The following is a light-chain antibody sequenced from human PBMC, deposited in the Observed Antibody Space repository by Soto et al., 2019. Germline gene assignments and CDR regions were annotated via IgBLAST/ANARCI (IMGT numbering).Light chain of an antibody. CDR2: AAS. CDR3: QQYNNWPYT. Sequence: EIAMTQSPATPSMSPGERGTLSCRASQSVSSNLAWYQQKPGQAPRLLIYAASARATGIPARFSGSGSGTDFTLTISSLQSEDFAVYYCQQYNNWPYTFGQGTKVDI. CDR1: QSVSSN. V-gene: IGKV3-15*01. J-gene: IGKJ2*01.